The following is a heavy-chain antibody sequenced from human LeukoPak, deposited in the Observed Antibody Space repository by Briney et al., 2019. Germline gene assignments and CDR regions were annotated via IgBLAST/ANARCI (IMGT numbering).Heavy chain of an antibody. D-gene: IGHD3-22*01. CDR3: ASLENYYDSSGYPSGSDY. J-gene: IGHJ4*02. V-gene: IGHV1-2*02. Sequence: GASVKVSCKASGYTFTGYYMHWVRQAPGQGLEWMGWINPNSGGTNYAQKFQGRVTMTRDTSISTAYMELSRLRSDDTAVYYCASLENYYDSSGYPSGSDYWGQGTLVTVSS. CDR1: GYTFTGYY. CDR2: INPNSGGT.